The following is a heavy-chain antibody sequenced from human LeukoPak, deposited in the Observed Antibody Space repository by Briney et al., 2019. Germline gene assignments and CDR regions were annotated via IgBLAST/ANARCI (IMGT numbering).Heavy chain of an antibody. CDR1: GYTFTSYG. Sequence: EASVKVSCKASGYTFTSYGISWVRQAPGQGLEWMGWISAYNGNTNYAQKLQGRVTMTTDTSTSTAYMELRSLRSDDTAVYYCARVVLGSYPPRWDYWGQGTLVTVSS. D-gene: IGHD1-26*01. CDR3: ARVVLGSYPPRWDY. V-gene: IGHV1-18*01. CDR2: ISAYNGNT. J-gene: IGHJ4*02.